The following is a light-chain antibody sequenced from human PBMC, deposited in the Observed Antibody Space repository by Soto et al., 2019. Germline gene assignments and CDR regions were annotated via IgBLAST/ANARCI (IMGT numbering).Light chain of an antibody. CDR1: ESVSTN. V-gene: IGKV3-15*01. J-gene: IGKJ4*01. Sequence: EIEMTQSPATLSLAPGERVTLSCRASESVSTNLAWYQQKAGQAPRLLIYGASTRATGIPARFSGSGSGTEFTLTISSLQSEDFAVYYCQQRNNWPPATFGGGTKVEIK. CDR3: QQRNNWPPAT. CDR2: GAS.